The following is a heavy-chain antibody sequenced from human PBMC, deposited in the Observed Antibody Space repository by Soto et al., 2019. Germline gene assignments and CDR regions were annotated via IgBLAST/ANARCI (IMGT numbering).Heavy chain of an antibody. CDR1: GGTFSSYA. D-gene: IGHD3-10*01. J-gene: IGHJ5*02. V-gene: IGHV1-69*13. CDR2: IIPIFGTA. Sequence: SVKVSCKASGGTFSSYAISWVRQAPGQGLEWMGGIIPIFGTANYAQKFQGRVTITADESTSTAYMELSSLRSEDTAVYCCARDRMGYYYGSGSPRWFDPWGQGTLVTVSS. CDR3: ARDRMGYYYGSGSPRWFDP.